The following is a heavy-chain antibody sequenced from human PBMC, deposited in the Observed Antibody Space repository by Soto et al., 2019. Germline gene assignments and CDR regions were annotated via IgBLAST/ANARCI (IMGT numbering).Heavy chain of an antibody. CDR2: ISWNSGSI. Sequence: GGSLRLSCAASGFTFDDYAMHWVRQAPGKGLEWVSGISWNSGSIGYADSVKGRFTISRDNAKNSLYLQMNSLRAEDTALYYCAKAPAPNFWSGPGAFDIWGQGTMVTVSS. CDR1: GFTFDDYA. J-gene: IGHJ3*02. D-gene: IGHD3-3*01. CDR3: AKAPAPNFWSGPGAFDI. V-gene: IGHV3-9*01.